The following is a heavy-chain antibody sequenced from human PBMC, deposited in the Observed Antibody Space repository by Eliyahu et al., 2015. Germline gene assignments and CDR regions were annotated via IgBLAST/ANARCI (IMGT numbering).Heavy chain of an antibody. CDR3: ARDKYYYGSGSYEGMKTLDYNYYGMDV. J-gene: IGHJ6*02. Sequence: QVQLVESGGGVVQXGRSLRLSCVASGXTXSSXGXHWVRQAPGKGLEWVAVIWYDGSNKYYADSVKGRFTISRDKSKNTLYLQMNSLRAEDTAVYYCARDKYYYGSGSYEGMKTLDYNYYGMDVWGQGTTVTVSS. CDR1: GXTXSSXG. D-gene: IGHD3-10*01. V-gene: IGHV3-33*01. CDR2: IWYDGSNK.